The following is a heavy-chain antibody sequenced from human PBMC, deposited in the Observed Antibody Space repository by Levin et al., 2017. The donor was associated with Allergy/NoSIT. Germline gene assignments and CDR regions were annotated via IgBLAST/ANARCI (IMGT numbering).Heavy chain of an antibody. V-gene: IGHV1-2*06. CDR1: GYTFSGYY. Sequence: GGSLRLSCKASGYTFSGYYMHWIRQAPGQGLEWVGRIDPKNGGTSYAQKLRGRVTMSRDTSMSTVYMELSSLTSDDTAMYFCVRDSRVSGDSWGQGTLVTVSS. D-gene: IGHD2-2*01. CDR3: VRDSRVSGDS. J-gene: IGHJ4*02. CDR2: IDPKNGGT.